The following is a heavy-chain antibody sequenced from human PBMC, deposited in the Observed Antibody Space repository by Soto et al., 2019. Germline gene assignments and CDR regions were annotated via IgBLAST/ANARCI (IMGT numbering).Heavy chain of an antibody. V-gene: IGHV1-69*13. CDR3: ARAHRGTYYYDSSGPSGI. Sequence: SVKVSCKASGGTFSSYAISWVRQAPGQGLEWMGGIIPIFGTANYAQKFQGRVTITADESTSTAHMELSSLRSEDTAVYYCARAHRGTYYYDSSGPSGIWGQGTMVTVSS. CDR2: IIPIFGTA. D-gene: IGHD3-22*01. J-gene: IGHJ3*02. CDR1: GGTFSSYA.